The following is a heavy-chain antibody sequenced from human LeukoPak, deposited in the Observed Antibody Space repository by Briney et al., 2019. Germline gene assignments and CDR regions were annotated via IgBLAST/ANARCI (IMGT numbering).Heavy chain of an antibody. CDR3: AKQSAGSAAWYSLHYDF. J-gene: IGHJ4*02. CDR1: GFTLSSYA. D-gene: IGHD6-13*01. CDR2: VDGGGGGT. V-gene: IGHV3-23*01. Sequence: GGSLRLSCAASGFTLSSYAMTWVRQAPGRGLEWVSRVDGGGGGTYYADSVKGRFTISRDNSKDTLYLQMNGLRAEDTAVYFCAKQSAGSAAWYSLHYDFWGQGALVTVSS.